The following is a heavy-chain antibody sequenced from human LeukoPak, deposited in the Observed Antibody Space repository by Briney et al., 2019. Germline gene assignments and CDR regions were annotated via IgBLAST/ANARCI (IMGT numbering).Heavy chain of an antibody. J-gene: IGHJ4*02. V-gene: IGHV3-53*01. D-gene: IGHD3-22*01. CDR2: IYSGGST. CDR3: ARDSGDYDSSGYYNY. CDR1: GFTVSSNY. Sequence: PGGSLRLSCAASGFTVSSNYMSWVRQAPGKGLEWVSVIYSGGSTYYADSVKGRFTISRDNSKNTLYLQMNSLRAEDTAVYYCARDSGDYDSSGYYNYWGQGTLVTVSS.